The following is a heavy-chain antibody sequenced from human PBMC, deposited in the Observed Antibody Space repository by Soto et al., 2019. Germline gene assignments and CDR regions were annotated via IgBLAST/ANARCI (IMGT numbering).Heavy chain of an antibody. CDR2: IKSKTDGGTR. CDR1: GFTFSNAW. CDR3: TRGSYQGNYYYYGMDV. V-gene: IGHV3-15*01. D-gene: IGHD1-26*01. J-gene: IGHJ6*02. Sequence: EVQLVESGGGLVKPGGSLRLSCADSGFTFSNAWMSWVRQVPGKGLEWVGRIKSKTDGGTRDYAAPVKGRFTISREDSKKTLYLQMNSLKAEDTGVYYCTRGSYQGNYYYYGMDVWGQGTTVTVSS.